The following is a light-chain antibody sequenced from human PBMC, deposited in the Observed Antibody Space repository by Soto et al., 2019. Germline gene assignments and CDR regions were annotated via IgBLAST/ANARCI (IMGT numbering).Light chain of an antibody. J-gene: IGKJ2*01. CDR1: QSVSSY. CDR2: GAS. Sequence: EIVLTQSPATLSLSPGERATLSCRASQSVSSYLAWFQQKPGQAPRLLIYGASTRATGIPARFSGSGSRTDFTLTISSLEPEDFAVYYCQQRSNWPRTFGQGTKVEI. V-gene: IGKV3-11*01. CDR3: QQRSNWPRT.